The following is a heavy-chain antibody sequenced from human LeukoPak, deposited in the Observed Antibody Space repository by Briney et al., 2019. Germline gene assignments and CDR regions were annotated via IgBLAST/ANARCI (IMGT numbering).Heavy chain of an antibody. CDR3: ARHKRSTAMEY. J-gene: IGHJ4*02. CDR1: GNSFSNYG. Sequence: GESLKISCKGSGNSFSNYGIGWVRQMPGKGLEWMGIIYPGDSDTRYSPSFQGHVTISADKFTSTAYLQWTSLKASDTAMYYCARHKRSTAMEYWGQGTLVTVSS. CDR2: IYPGDSDT. V-gene: IGHV5-51*01. D-gene: IGHD5-18*01.